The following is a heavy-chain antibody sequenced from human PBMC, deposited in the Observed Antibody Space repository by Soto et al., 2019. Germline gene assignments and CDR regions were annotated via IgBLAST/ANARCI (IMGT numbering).Heavy chain of an antibody. J-gene: IGHJ4*02. CDR3: GNGSDSGDYVSKRF. Sequence: EVQLLESGGGLVQPGGSLRLSCAVSGFTFSGYGMSWVRQAPGKGLEWVSAISGGGDNTYHADSGKGRFTISRDNSRNKLYLQMNGLRAEDTAVYYCGNGSDSGDYVSKRFGGQGTLVTVSS. CDR1: GFTFSGYG. V-gene: IGHV3-23*01. CDR2: ISGGGDNT. D-gene: IGHD4-17*01.